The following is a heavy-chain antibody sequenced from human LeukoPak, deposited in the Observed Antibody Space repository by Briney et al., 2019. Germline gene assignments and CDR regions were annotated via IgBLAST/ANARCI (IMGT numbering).Heavy chain of an antibody. CDR1: GFTFSGYS. J-gene: IGHJ3*02. CDR2: ISSSSSYI. Sequence: GGSLRLSYAASGFTFSGYSMNWVRQAPGKGLEWVSSISSSSSYIYYADSVKGRFTISRDNAKNSLYLQMNSLRAEDTAVYYCARPMQAGATRIAFDIWGQGTMVTVSS. V-gene: IGHV3-21*01. CDR3: ARPMQAGATRIAFDI. D-gene: IGHD1-26*01.